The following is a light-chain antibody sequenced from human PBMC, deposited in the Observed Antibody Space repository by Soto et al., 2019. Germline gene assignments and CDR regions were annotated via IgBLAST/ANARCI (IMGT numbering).Light chain of an antibody. Sequence: EIVLTQSPATLSVSPGERATLSCRASQSVSSNLAWYLQKPGQAPSLLIYAASTRATGIPARFSGGGSGTEFTFTISSLQSEDFAVYYCQQYNNWPITFGQGTRLEIK. V-gene: IGKV3-15*01. CDR2: AAS. J-gene: IGKJ5*01. CDR1: QSVSSN. CDR3: QQYNNWPIT.